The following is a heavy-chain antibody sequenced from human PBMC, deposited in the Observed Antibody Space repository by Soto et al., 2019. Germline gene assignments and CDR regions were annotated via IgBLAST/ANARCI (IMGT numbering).Heavy chain of an antibody. CDR2: ISWNGGST. CDR3: ARPMVRGASSPFDY. CDR1: GFTFDDYG. D-gene: IGHD3-10*01. Sequence: GGSLRLSCAASGFTFDDYGMGWVRQAPGKGLEWVSGISWNGGSTGYADSVKGRFTISRDNAKNSLYLQMNSLRAEDTALYYCARPMVRGASSPFDYWGQGTLVTVSS. V-gene: IGHV3-20*04. J-gene: IGHJ4*02.